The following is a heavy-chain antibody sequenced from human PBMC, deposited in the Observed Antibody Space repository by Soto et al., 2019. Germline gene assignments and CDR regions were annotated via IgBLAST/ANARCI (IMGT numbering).Heavy chain of an antibody. CDR2: ISSSSSYI. CDR1: GFTFSSYS. J-gene: IGHJ3*02. CDR3: ARESHCSSTSCYAWVTTFGVDPSPDAFDI. V-gene: IGHV3-21*01. Sequence: PGGSLRLSCAASGFTFSSYSMNWVRQAPGKGLEWVSSISSSSSYIYYADSVKGRFTISRDNAKNSLYLQMNSLRAEDTAVYYCARESHCSSTSCYAWVTTFGVDPSPDAFDIWGQGTMVTVSS. D-gene: IGHD2-2*01.